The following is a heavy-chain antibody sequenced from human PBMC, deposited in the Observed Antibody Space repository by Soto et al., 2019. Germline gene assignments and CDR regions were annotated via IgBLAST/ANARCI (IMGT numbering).Heavy chain of an antibody. Sequence: ASVKVSCKASGYTFTSYYMHWVRQAPGQGLEWMGIINPSGGSTSYAQKFQGRVTMTRDTSTSTVYTELSSLRSEDPAVYYCATRGGVVPAAIDPYYYYGMDVWGQGTTVTVSS. D-gene: IGHD2-2*02. J-gene: IGHJ6*02. V-gene: IGHV1-46*01. CDR1: GYTFTSYY. CDR3: ATRGGVVPAAIDPYYYYGMDV. CDR2: INPSGGST.